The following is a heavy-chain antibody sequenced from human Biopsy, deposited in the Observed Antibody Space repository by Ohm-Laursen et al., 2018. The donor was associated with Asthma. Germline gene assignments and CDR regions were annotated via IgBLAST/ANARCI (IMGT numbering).Heavy chain of an antibody. J-gene: IGHJ6*02. V-gene: IGHV3-30*03. CDR3: ARGDGVVEAGTRLGGMDV. CDR1: GFTFSSFG. D-gene: IGHD2-15*01. CDR2: ISFDGSNK. Sequence: SLRLSCTAPGFTFSSFGMHWVRQTPAKGLEWVAVISFDGSNKYYADSVKGRFTISRDNSKNTLYLQMTSLSAEDSAVYYCARGDGVVEAGTRLGGMDVWGQGTTVTVSS.